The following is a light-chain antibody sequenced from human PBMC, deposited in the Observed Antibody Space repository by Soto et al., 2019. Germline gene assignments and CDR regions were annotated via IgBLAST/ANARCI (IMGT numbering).Light chain of an antibody. V-gene: IGKV3-15*01. CDR1: QSVSTK. CDR2: GAS. CDR3: QQYNNWPPLT. Sequence: EIVMTQSPATLSVSPGERATLSCRASQSVSTKVVRYQQKPGQAPRLLIYGASTRATGIPARFSGSGSGTEFTLTISSLQSEDFAVYYCQQYNNWPPLTFGGGTKVEIK. J-gene: IGKJ4*01.